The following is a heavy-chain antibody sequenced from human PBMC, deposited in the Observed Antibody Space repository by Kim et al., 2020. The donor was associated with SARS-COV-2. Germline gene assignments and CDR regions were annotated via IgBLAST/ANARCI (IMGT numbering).Heavy chain of an antibody. J-gene: IGHJ4*02. CDR2: NT. D-gene: IGHD6-19*01. Sequence: NTKFSQKFQGRVTITRDTSASTAYMELTSLRSEDTAIYYCARGSGWAFDYWGQGTLVAVAP. V-gene: IGHV1-3*01. CDR3: ARGSGWAFDY.